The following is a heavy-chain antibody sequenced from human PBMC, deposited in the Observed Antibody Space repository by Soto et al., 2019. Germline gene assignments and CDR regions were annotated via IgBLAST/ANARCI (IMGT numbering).Heavy chain of an antibody. CDR3: AKNQHAMAHDY. V-gene: IGHV3-23*01. Sequence: GSLRLSCAASGFTFSSYSMNWVRQAPGKELEWVSTISSSGASTDYADSVKGRFTISRDNSQNTLNLQMNSLRAEDTAIYYCAKNQHAMAHDYWGPGTLVTVSS. CDR1: GFTFSSYS. D-gene: IGHD2-8*01. J-gene: IGHJ4*02. CDR2: ISSSGAST.